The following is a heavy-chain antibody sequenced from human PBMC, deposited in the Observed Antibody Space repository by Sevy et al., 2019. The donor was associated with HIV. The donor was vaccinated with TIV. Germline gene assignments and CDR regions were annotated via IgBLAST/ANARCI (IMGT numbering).Heavy chain of an antibody. Sequence: GGSLRLSCAASGFSVNSNYMTWVRQAPGKGLEGVSVIYSGETTYHADSVKDRFNISRDNSKNMLYLQMSSLRAEDTAIYYCARGKSGYGYALNYWGQGTLVTVSS. V-gene: IGHV3-66*01. CDR3: ARGKSGYGYALNY. CDR2: IYSGETT. J-gene: IGHJ4*02. CDR1: GFSVNSNY. D-gene: IGHD5-18*01.